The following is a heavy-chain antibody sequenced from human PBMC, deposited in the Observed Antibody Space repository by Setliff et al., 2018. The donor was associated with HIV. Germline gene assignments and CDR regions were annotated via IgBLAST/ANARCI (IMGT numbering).Heavy chain of an antibody. V-gene: IGHV4-59*12. CDR2: ISYSGST. J-gene: IGHJ4*02. CDR3: ARGSSNTWYYYFDS. D-gene: IGHD6-13*01. CDR1: GFSISDDYY. Sequence: SETLSLTCAVSGFSISDDYYWGWIRQPPGKGLEWIGYISYSGSTNYNPPLKSRVTLSVKTSKNQFSLQLSSVTAADTAVYYCARGSSNTWYYYFDSWGQGALVTVSS.